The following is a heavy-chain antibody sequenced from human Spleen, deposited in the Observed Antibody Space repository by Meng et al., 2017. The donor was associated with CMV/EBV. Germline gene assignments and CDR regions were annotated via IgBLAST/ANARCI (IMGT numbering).Heavy chain of an antibody. Sequence: GESLKISCKGSGYSFTNYWIGWVRQMPGRGLEWMGIIYPGDSDTRYSPSFQGQVNMSVDKSISTAHLQWTSLQASDTAMYYCARRQKIAAFGTNFDYWGQGTLVTVSS. CDR2: IYPGDSDT. D-gene: IGHD6-13*01. J-gene: IGHJ4*02. CDR1: GYSFTNYW. V-gene: IGHV5-51*01. CDR3: ARRQKIAAFGTNFDY.